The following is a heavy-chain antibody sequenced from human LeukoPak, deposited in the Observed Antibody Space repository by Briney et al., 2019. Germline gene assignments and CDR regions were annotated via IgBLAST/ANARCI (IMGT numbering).Heavy chain of an antibody. J-gene: IGHJ4*02. D-gene: IGHD3-10*01. CDR2: INPNSGGT. Sequence: GVSVKVSCKASGYTFTGYYMHWVRQAPGQGLEWMGWINPNSGGTNYAQKFQGRVTMTRDTSISTAYMELSRLRSDDTAVYYCAREERITMVRGAKGDLDYWGQGTLVTVSS. CDR3: AREERITMVRGAKGDLDY. CDR1: GYTFTGYY. V-gene: IGHV1-2*02.